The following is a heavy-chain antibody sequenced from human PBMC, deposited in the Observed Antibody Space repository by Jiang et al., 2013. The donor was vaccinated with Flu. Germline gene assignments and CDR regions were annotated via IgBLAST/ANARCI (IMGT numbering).Heavy chain of an antibody. CDR3: ARVGGGSYYLDY. V-gene: IGHV3-33*01. J-gene: IGHJ4*02. Sequence: SGFTFSSYGMKWVRQAPGKGLEWVAVIWDDGRNKYYADSVKGRFTISRDNSKNTLYLQMNSLRAEDTAVYYCARVGGGSYYLDYWGQGTLVTVSS. D-gene: IGHD1-26*01. CDR1: GFTFSSYG. CDR2: IWDDGRNK.